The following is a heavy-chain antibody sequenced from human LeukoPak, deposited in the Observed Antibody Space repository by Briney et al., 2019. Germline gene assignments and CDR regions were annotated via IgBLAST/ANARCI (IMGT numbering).Heavy chain of an antibody. D-gene: IGHD6-19*01. CDR2: ISGSGGST. Sequence: GGSLRLSCAASGFTFSSYTMSWVRQAPGKGLEWVSAISGSGGSTYYADSVKGRFTISRDNSKNTLYLQMNSLRAEDTAVYYCARLRSSGWYFDYWGQGTLVTVSS. CDR3: ARLRSSGWYFDY. CDR1: GFTFSSYT. J-gene: IGHJ4*02. V-gene: IGHV3-23*01.